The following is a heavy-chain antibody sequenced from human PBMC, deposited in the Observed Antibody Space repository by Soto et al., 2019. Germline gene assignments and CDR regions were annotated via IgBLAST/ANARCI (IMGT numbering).Heavy chain of an antibody. CDR2: IYWDDDK. V-gene: IGHV2-5*02. CDR3: AHRFDWYYFNY. CDR1: GFSLSTSEVG. J-gene: IGHJ4*02. D-gene: IGHD3-9*01. Sequence: QITLKESGPTLVKPTQTLTLTCTFSGFSLSTSEVGVGWIRQPPGKALEWLALIYWDDDKRYSPSLKSRLTTTXXTSKNRVVLTMTNMDPVDTATYYCAHRFDWYYFNYWGQGTLVTVSS.